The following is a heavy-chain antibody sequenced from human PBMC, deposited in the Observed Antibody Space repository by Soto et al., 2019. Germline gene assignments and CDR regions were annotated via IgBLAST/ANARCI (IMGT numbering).Heavy chain of an antibody. CDR1: GYSFSNYW. D-gene: IGHD3-3*01. CDR3: ERGGRRAYYDFWSGSLH. CDR2: IYPGDSDT. Sequence: GDSLKISCKVSGYSFSNYWIGWVRQMPGKGLEWMGVIYPGDSDTRYSPSFQGQVTISADTSINSAYVQWSSLKASDTAIYYCERGGRRAYYDFWSGSLHWGQGTLVTVSS. J-gene: IGHJ4*02. V-gene: IGHV5-51*01.